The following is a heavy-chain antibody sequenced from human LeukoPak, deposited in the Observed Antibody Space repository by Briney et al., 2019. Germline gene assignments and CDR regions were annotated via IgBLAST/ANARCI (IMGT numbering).Heavy chain of an antibody. Sequence: PSDTLSLTCTVSGGAISSYYWSWLRQPPGKGLESIGYIYYSGSTNYNPSLKSRVTISVDTSKNQFSLKLSSVTAADTAVYYCARIRLRLGELSFYAFDIWGQGTMVTVSS. CDR2: IYYSGST. D-gene: IGHD3-16*02. CDR3: ARIRLRLGELSFYAFDI. V-gene: IGHV4-59*07. J-gene: IGHJ3*02. CDR1: GGAISSYY.